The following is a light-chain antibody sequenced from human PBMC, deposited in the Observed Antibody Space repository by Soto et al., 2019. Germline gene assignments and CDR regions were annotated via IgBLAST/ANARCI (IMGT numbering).Light chain of an antibody. J-gene: IGKJ5*01. CDR3: HQRNT. CDR1: QNVGNNA. CDR2: DAS. Sequence: DIVLTQSPGTLSLSPGERATLSCRASQNVGNNALAWYQQKGGQXPRLLINDASTRARGIPDRFSGSRSGTEFTLTISSLEPEDFAVYYCHQRNTFGQGTRLEIK. V-gene: IGKV3D-20*02.